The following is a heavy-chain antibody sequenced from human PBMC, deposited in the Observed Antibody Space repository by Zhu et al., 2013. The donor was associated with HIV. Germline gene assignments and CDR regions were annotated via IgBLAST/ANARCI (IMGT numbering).Heavy chain of an antibody. D-gene: IGHD2-2*01. CDR1: GDTFSPNY. CDR3: ASMVGYQLPFDY. J-gene: IGHJ4*02. CDR2: IIPIFGTA. Sequence: HVQLVQSGADVRKPGASVQVSCKIFGDTFSPNYLHWVRQAPGQGLEWMGGIIPIFGTANYAQKFQGRVTITADESTSTAYMELSSLRSEDTAVYYCASMVGYQLPFDYWGQGTLVTVSS. V-gene: IGHV1-69*01.